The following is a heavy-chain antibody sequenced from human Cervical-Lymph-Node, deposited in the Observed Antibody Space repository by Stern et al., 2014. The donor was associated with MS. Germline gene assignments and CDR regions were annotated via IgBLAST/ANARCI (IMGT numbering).Heavy chain of an antibody. CDR3: AKVLVTGSYFYGLAV. D-gene: IGHD2-21*02. CDR1: GFKFSIYG. V-gene: IGHV3-23*04. J-gene: IGHJ6*02. CDR2: LDSTGRST. Sequence: EMQLVESGGGLVQPGGSLRLSCAASGFKFSIYGMTWVRQAPGKGLEWGSALDSTGRSTYYADSVRGRFAISRDNSNSTLFLQLNSLRTEDTAVYYCAKVLVTGSYFYGLAVWGQGTTVTVSS.